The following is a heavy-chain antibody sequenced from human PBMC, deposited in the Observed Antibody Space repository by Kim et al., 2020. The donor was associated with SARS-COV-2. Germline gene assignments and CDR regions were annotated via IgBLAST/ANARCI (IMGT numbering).Heavy chain of an antibody. Sequence: ASVKVSCKASGYTFTSYGISWVRQAPGQGLEWMGWIRAYNGNTNYAQKLQGRVTMTTDTSTSTAYMELRSLSSDDTAVYYCARAAYYYDSSGYYEPRSPTIDYWGQGTLVTVSS. CDR3: ARAAYYYDSSGYYEPRSPTIDY. D-gene: IGHD3-22*01. CDR2: IRAYNGNT. V-gene: IGHV1-18*01. J-gene: IGHJ4*02. CDR1: GYTFTSYG.